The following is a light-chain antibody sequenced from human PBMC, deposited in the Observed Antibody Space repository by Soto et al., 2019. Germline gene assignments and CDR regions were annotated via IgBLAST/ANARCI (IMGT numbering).Light chain of an antibody. Sequence: DIQMTQSPSSLSVSVGDRVTITCRASRNISSYLNWYQQKPGKAPELLIYASFNLQSGVPSRFSGSGSGTDFTLTISSLQPEDFATYYCQQSYNTPYTSGQGTKLEMK. J-gene: IGKJ2*01. CDR1: RNISSY. V-gene: IGKV1-39*01. CDR2: ASF. CDR3: QQSYNTPYT.